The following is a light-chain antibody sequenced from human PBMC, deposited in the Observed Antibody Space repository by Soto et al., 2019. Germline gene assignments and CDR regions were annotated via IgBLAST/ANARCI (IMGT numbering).Light chain of an antibody. V-gene: IGKV3-11*01. Sequence: EIVLTQSPATLSLSPGERATLSCRACQSVSSYLAWYQQKPGQAPRLLIYDASNRATGIPARFSGSGSGTDFTLTISSLEPEDFAVYYCQKRSNWPETFGQGTKVDSK. J-gene: IGKJ1*01. CDR1: QSVSSY. CDR3: QKRSNWPET. CDR2: DAS.